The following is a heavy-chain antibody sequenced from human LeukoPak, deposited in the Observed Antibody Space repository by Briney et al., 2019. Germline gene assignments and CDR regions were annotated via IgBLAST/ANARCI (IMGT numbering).Heavy chain of an antibody. Sequence: GGSLRLSCAASGFTFSSYWMSWVRQAPGKGLEWVANIKQDGSEKYYVDSVKGRFTISRDNAKNSLYLQMNSLRAEDTAVYYLAKDREFSSTSCYTKYSSRPGHSDYWGQGTLVTVSS. V-gene: IGHV3-7*01. J-gene: IGHJ4*01. CDR2: IKQDGSEK. D-gene: IGHD2-2*02. CDR1: GFTFSSYW. CDR3: AKDREFSSTSCYTKYSSRPGHSDY.